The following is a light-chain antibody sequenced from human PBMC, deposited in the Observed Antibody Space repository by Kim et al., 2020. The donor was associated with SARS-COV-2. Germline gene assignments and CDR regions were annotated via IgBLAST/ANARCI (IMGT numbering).Light chain of an antibody. CDR3: NSRDTSGDLVV. Sequence: SSELTQDPAVSVALRQTVRITCQGDSLRKYYATWYQQKPGQAPLLVLYDQNSRPSGIPDRFSGSSSGNTASLTITGAQAEDEADYYCNSRDTSGDLVVFGGGTQLTVL. J-gene: IGLJ2*01. CDR2: DQN. V-gene: IGLV3-19*01. CDR1: SLRKYY.